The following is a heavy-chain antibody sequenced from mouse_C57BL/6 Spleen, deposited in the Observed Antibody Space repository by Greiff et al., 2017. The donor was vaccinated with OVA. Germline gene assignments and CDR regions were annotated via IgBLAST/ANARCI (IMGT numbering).Heavy chain of an antibody. V-gene: IGHV1-61*01. CDR2: IYPSDSET. J-gene: IGHJ3*01. D-gene: IGHD1-1*01. CDR3: ARSDDGSAWFAY. Sequence: VQLQQSGAELVKPGSSVKLSCKASGYTFTSYWMDWVKQRPGQGLEWIGNIYPSDSETHYNQKFKDKATLTVDKSSSTAYMRLSSLTSEDSAVYYCARSDDGSAWFAYWGQGTLVTVSA. CDR1: GYTFTSYW.